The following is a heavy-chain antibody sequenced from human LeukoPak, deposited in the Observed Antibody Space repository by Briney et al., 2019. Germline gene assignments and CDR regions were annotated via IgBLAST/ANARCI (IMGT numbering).Heavy chain of an antibody. V-gene: IGHV4-59*01. J-gene: IGHJ6*02. CDR1: GGSISSYY. CDR2: IYYSGST. CDR3: ARALGYCSGGSCYERGNYYYYNGMDV. Sequence: SETLSLTCTVSGGSISSYYWSWIRQPPGKGLEWIGYIYYSGSTYYNPSLKSRVTISVDTSKNQFSLKLSSVTAADTAVYYCARALGYCSGGSCYERGNYYYYNGMDVWGQGTTVTVSS. D-gene: IGHD2-15*01.